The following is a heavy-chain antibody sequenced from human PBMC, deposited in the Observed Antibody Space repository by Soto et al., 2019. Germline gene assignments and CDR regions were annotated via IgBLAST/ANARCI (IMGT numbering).Heavy chain of an antibody. Sequence: WETLSLTCTVSGGFVNSDTHSWSWIRQTPGKRLEWIGFIYSGGSTKNPSLRSRVTMSVDTSKNQFSLKLRSVIVADTAVYHCARFVRSCSATTCSTRADVWGQGITVTVSS. CDR2: IYSGGST. CDR1: GGFVNSDTHS. J-gene: IGHJ6*02. D-gene: IGHD2-2*01. V-gene: IGHV4-61*01. CDR3: ARFVRSCSATTCSTRADV.